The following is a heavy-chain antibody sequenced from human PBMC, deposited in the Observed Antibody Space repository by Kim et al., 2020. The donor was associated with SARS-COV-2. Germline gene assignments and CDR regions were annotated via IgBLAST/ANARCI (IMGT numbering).Heavy chain of an antibody. CDR3: PSGLIIAVDA. D-gene: IGHD6-19*01. V-gene: IGHV3-72*01. CDR2: TRNNGSTYSS. CDR1: GFTFSGHY. J-gene: IGHJ3*01. Sequence: GGSLRLSCAASGFTFSGHYINWVRQAPGKGLEWVAPTRNNGSTYSSEYASTVRFTFSSAKAETKQSLQLESQSPKTEDTYEYDCPSGLIIAVDA.